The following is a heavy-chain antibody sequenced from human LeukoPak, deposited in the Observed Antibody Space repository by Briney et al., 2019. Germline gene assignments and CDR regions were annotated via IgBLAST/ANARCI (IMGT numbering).Heavy chain of an antibody. J-gene: IGHJ4*02. Sequence: SETLSLTCTVSGGSISSYYWSWIRQPPGKGLEWIGYIYYSGSTNYNPSLKSRVTISVDTSKNQFSLRLSSVTAADTAVYYCARGQYCSGGSCYSGFDYWGQGTLVTVSS. D-gene: IGHD2-15*01. CDR2: IYYSGST. CDR3: ARGQYCSGGSCYSGFDY. CDR1: GGSISSYY. V-gene: IGHV4-59*08.